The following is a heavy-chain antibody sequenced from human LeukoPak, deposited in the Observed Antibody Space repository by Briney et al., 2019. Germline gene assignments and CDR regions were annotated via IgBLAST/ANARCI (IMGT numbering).Heavy chain of an antibody. CDR1: GGSFSGYY. D-gene: IGHD2-2*01. J-gene: IGHJ4*02. Sequence: SETLSLTCAVYGGSFSGYYWSWIRQPPGKGVEWIGEINHSGSTNYNPSLKSRVTISVDTSKNQFSLKLSSVTAADTAVYYCARGRTIPAATWFSDWGQGTLVTVSS. V-gene: IGHV4-34*01. CDR3: ARGRTIPAATWFSD. CDR2: INHSGST.